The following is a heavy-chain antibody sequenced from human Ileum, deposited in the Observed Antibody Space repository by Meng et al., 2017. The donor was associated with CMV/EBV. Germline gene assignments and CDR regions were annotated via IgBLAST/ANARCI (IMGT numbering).Heavy chain of an antibody. Sequence: AAGFTFSSEAMQWVRQTPGKGLELVALISNDETKTYYGDSVKGRFTISRDKSKNILYLQMNSLRPDDTAVYYCARGAIGWYRGYFQYWGQGTLVTVSS. CDR2: ISNDETKT. CDR1: GFTFSSEA. V-gene: IGHV3-30*04. D-gene: IGHD6-19*01. CDR3: ARGAIGWYRGYFQY. J-gene: IGHJ1*01.